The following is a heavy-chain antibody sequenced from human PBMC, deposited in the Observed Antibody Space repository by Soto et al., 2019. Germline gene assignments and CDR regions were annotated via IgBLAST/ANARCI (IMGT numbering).Heavy chain of an antibody. CDR3: AKRAHGLYFDY. V-gene: IGHV1-3*01. J-gene: IGHJ4*02. Sequence: ASVKVSCKASGYTFTSYAMLWVRQAPGQRLEWMGWINAGNGNTKYSQKFQGRVTITRDTSASTAYMELSSLRSEDTAVYYCAKRAHGLYFDYWGQGTLVTVSS. CDR2: INAGNGNT. CDR1: GYTFTSYA.